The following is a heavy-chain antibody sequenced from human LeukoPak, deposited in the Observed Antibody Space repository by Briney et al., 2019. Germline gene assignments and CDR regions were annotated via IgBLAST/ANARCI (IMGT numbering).Heavy chain of an antibody. CDR2: IRRSSDTI. Sequence: PGGSLRLSCAASGFTFSSYSMNWVRQAPGKGLEWVAYIRRSSDTIYYADSVKGRFTISRDNAKNSLYLQMNSLRDEDTAVYYCVRDPDALDYWGQGTLVTVSS. CDR1: GFTFSSYS. J-gene: IGHJ4*02. CDR3: VRDPDALDY. V-gene: IGHV3-48*02.